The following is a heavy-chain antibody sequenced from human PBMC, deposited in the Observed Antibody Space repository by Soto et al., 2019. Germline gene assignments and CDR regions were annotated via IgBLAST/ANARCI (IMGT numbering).Heavy chain of an antibody. CDR2: MNPNTGDT. CDR1: GYTFISYD. CDR3: ARGDGYIFDY. Sequence: QVQLVQSGAEVKKPGASVKVSCKASGYTFISYDINWVRQATGQGLEWMGWMNPNTGDTGYAQKFQGRVTMTRNTSINTAKLELSSLRTDDPAVYFCARGDGYIFDYWRHGTLVTVSS. D-gene: IGHD5-12*01. J-gene: IGHJ4*01. V-gene: IGHV1-8*01.